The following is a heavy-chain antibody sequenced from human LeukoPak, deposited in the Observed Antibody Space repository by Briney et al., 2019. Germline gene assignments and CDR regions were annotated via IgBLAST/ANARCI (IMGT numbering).Heavy chain of an antibody. CDR3: AREARGSGKNGMDV. V-gene: IGHV3-48*03. D-gene: IGHD3-10*01. CDR2: ISRSGSTI. J-gene: IGHJ6*02. CDR1: GFTFSSYE. Sequence: GGSLRLSCAASGFTFSSYEMNWVRQAPGKGLEWVSYISRSGSTIYYAESVKGRFTISRDNAKNSLYLQMNSLRAEDTAVYYCAREARGSGKNGMDVWGQGTTVTVSS.